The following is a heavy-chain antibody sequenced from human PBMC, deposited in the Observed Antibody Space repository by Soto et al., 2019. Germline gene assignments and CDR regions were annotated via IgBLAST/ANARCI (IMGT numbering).Heavy chain of an antibody. V-gene: IGHV3-74*03. Sequence: EVQLVESGGGLVHPGGSLRLSCAASGFTFSTYWMHWVRQAPGKGLVWVSRISRDGIGTTYAESVKGRFTISRDNTKNTLSPQMNSLRVEDTAVSYCGPLGNFGVVMGHWGQGTLVTVSS. CDR3: GPLGNFGVVMGH. CDR2: ISRDGIGT. J-gene: IGHJ4*02. D-gene: IGHD3-3*01. CDR1: GFTFSTYW.